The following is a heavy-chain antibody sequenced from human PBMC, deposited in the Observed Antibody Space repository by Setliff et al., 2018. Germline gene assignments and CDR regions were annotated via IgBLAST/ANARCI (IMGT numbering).Heavy chain of an antibody. J-gene: IGHJ4*02. CDR3: ARGTLWFGEPIDY. CDR2: MNPNSGNT. V-gene: IGHV1-8*01. Sequence: GASVKVSCKASGYTFTSYNINWVRQATGRGLEWMGWMNPNSGNTGYAQKFQGRVTMTRNTSIKTAYMELNSLRSEDTAVYYCARGTLWFGEPIDYWGQGTLVTVSS. CDR1: GYTFTSYN. D-gene: IGHD3-10*01.